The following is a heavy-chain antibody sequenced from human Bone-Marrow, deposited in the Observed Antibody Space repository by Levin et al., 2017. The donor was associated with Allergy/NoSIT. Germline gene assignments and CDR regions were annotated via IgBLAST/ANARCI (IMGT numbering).Heavy chain of an antibody. CDR1: GYTFTDYF. D-gene: IGHD6-19*01. J-gene: IGHJ3*02. CDR3: ARISSAAFDM. CDR2: INHNSGDT. V-gene: IGHV1-2*02. Sequence: GESLKISCKASGYTFTDYFIHWVRLAPGQGLEWMGWINHNSGDTDSSQNFQGTVTMTRDTSISTAYMEVTSLTSNDTALYYCARISSAAFDMWGQGTVVTVSS.